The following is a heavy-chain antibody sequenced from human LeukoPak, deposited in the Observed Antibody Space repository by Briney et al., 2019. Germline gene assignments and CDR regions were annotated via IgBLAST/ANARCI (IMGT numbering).Heavy chain of an antibody. CDR2: IYHSGST. D-gene: IGHD6-6*01. J-gene: IGHJ5*02. Sequence: SEALSLTCTVSGGSISSGGYYWSWIRQPPGKGLEWIGYIYHSGSTYYNPSLKSRVTISVDRSKNQFSLKLSSVTAADTAVYYCAREGIEYSSSRWFDPWGQGTLVTVSS. CDR1: GGSISSGGYY. CDR3: AREGIEYSSSRWFDP. V-gene: IGHV4-30-2*01.